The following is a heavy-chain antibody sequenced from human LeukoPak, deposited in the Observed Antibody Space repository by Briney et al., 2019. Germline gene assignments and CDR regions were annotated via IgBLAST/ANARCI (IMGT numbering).Heavy chain of an antibody. CDR1: GGSFSGYY. CDR3: AVNSGDCSSTSCYMDY. J-gene: IGHJ4*02. V-gene: IGHV4-34*01. CDR2: INHRGST. D-gene: IGHD2-2*02. Sequence: SETLSLTCAVYGGSFSGYYWSWIRQPPGKALEWIGEINHRGSTNYNPSLKSRVTISVDTSKNQFSLKLSSVTAADTAVYYCAVNSGDCSSTSCYMDYWGQGTLVTVSS.